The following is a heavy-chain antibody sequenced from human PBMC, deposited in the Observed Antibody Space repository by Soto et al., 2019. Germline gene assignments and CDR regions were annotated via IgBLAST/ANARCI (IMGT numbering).Heavy chain of an antibody. CDR3: AKDWAYCTNDESYEYFQD. J-gene: IGHJ1*01. CDR1: GFIFTTYA. CDR2: ISGRGDNT. D-gene: IGHD2-8*01. V-gene: IGHV3-23*01. Sequence: GGSLRLSCAASGFIFTTYAMSWVRQAPGKGLEWVSVISGRGDNTYYVDSVKGRFTISRDNSKNTLYLQMNSLRAEDTAVYYSAKDWAYCTNDESYEYFQDWGQGTQVT.